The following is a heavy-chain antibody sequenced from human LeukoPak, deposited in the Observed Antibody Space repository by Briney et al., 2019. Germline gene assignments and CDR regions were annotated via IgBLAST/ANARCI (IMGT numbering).Heavy chain of an antibody. CDR2: IYHSGST. Sequence: SGTLSLTCAVSGGSISSSNWWSWVRQPPGKGLEWIGEIYHSGSTNYNPSLKSRVTISVDKSKNQFSLKLSSVTTADTAVYYCARDPRGLAAAGPGDYWGQGTLVTVSS. CDR1: GGSISSSNW. J-gene: IGHJ4*02. D-gene: IGHD6-13*01. CDR3: ARDPRGLAAAGPGDY. V-gene: IGHV4-4*02.